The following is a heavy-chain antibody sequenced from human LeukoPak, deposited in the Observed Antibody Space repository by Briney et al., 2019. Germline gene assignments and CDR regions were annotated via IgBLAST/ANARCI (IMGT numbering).Heavy chain of an antibody. D-gene: IGHD1-26*01. CDR2: IYYSGST. CDR1: GVSISSYY. J-gene: IGHJ4*02. CDR3: ARVYSGSYARIDY. V-gene: IGHV4-59*01. Sequence: SETLSLTCTVSGVSISSYYWSWIRQPPGKGLEWIGYIYYSGSTNYNPSLKSRVTISVDTSKNQFSLKLSSVTAADTAVYYCARVYSGSYARIDYWGQGTLVTVSS.